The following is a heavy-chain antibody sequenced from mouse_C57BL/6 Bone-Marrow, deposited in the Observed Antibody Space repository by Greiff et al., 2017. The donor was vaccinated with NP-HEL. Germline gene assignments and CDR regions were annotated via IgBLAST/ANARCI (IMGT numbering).Heavy chain of an antibody. CDR1: GYTFTNYW. V-gene: IGHV1-63*01. D-gene: IGHD2-1*01. Sequence: VKLVESGAELVGPGTSVKMSCKASGYTFTNYWIGWAKQRPGHGLEWIGDIYPGGGYTNYNEKFKGKATLTADKSSSTAYMQFSSLTSEDSAIYYCARGGNYLFDYWGQGTTLTVSS. J-gene: IGHJ2*01. CDR3: ARGGNYLFDY. CDR2: IYPGGGYT.